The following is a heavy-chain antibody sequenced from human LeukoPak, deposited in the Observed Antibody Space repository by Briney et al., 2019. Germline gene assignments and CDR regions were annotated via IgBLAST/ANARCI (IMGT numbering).Heavy chain of an antibody. V-gene: IGHV4-34*01. J-gene: IGHJ4*02. CDR3: ARADLDTAMLMNGVAAARTAPFDY. D-gene: IGHD5-18*01. CDR2: INHSGST. Sequence: SETLSLTCAVYGGSFSGYYWSWIRQPPGKGLEWIGEINHSGSTNYNPSLKSRVTISVDTSKNQFSLKLSSVTAADTAVYYCARADLDTAMLMNGVAAARTAPFDYWGQGTLVTVSS. CDR1: GGSFSGYY.